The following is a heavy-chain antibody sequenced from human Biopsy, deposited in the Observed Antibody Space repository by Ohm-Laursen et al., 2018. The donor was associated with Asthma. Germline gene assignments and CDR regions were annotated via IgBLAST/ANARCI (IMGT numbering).Heavy chain of an antibody. D-gene: IGHD3-10*01. Sequence: ASVKVSCKTSGYTFNGAGITWVRQAPRQGLEWMGWISVYNGNTKVAQKLQDRVTMITDTSTSTAYMELRSLRSDDTAVYFCARAVDYSHYYGIDVWGQGTTVTVS. CDR2: ISVYNGNT. CDR1: GYTFNGAG. V-gene: IGHV1-18*01. CDR3: ARAVDYSHYYGIDV. J-gene: IGHJ6*02.